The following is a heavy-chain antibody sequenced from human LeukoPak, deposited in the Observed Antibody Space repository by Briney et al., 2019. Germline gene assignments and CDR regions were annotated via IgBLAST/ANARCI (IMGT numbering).Heavy chain of an antibody. CDR3: ARVQSQSGIGDTAMVIDY. CDR2: INHSGST. Sequence: PSETLSLTCAVYGGSFSGYYWSWIRPPPGKGLEWIGEINHSGSTNYNPSLKSRVTISVDTSKNQFSLKLSSVTAADTAVYYCARVQSQSGIGDTAMVIDYWGQGTLVTVSS. D-gene: IGHD5-18*01. V-gene: IGHV4-34*01. J-gene: IGHJ4*02. CDR1: GGSFSGYY.